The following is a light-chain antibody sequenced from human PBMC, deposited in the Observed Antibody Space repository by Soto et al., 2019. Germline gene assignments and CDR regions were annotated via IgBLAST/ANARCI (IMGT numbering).Light chain of an antibody. CDR2: DVN. Sequence: QSALTQPASMSGSPGQSITISCTGTGSDVGGYNYVSWYRQHPGKAPKLMIYDVNNRPSGVSNRFSGSKSGNTASLTISGLQAEDEADYYCSSHSSSSTLVVFGGGTQLTVL. CDR1: GSDVGGYNY. V-gene: IGLV2-14*03. CDR3: SSHSSSSTLVV. J-gene: IGLJ2*01.